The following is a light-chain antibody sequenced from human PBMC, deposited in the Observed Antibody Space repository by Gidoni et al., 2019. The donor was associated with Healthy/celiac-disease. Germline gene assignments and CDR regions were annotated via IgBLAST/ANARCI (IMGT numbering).Light chain of an antibody. J-gene: IGKJ5*01. CDR2: DAS. CDR1: QSVSSY. V-gene: IGKV3-11*01. CDR3: QQRSNWSIT. Sequence: IVLTQSPATLSLSPGERATLSCRASQSVSSYLAWYQQKPGQAPRLLIYDASNRATGIPARCSGSGSGTDFTLTISSLEPEDFAVYYCQQRSNWSITFGQGTRLEIK.